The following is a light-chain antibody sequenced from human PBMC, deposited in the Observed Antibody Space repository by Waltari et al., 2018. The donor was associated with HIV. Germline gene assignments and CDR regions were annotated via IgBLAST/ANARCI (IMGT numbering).Light chain of an antibody. CDR2: DAS. CDR1: QSIRTE. Sequence: EIVLTQSPATLSVSPGERVTLSCRASQSIRTELAWYQQKPGQAPRLFIYDASNRATGIPGRFSGSGSGTDFTLTISSLEPEDFAMYYCQQRNTWITFGQGTRLEI. J-gene: IGKJ5*01. V-gene: IGKV3-11*01. CDR3: QQRNTWIT.